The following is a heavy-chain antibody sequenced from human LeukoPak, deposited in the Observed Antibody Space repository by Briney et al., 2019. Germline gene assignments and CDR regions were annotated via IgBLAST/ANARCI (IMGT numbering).Heavy chain of an antibody. CDR2: IRGSGGST. D-gene: IGHD6-19*01. Sequence: PGGSLRLSCAASGFTFSSYAMSWVRQAPGKGLEWVSAIRGSGGSTYYADSVKGRFTISRDNSKNTLYLQMNSLRAEDTAVYYCAKDGRREQWLVRDYFDYWGQGTLVTVSS. CDR1: GFTFSSYA. J-gene: IGHJ4*02. CDR3: AKDGRREQWLVRDYFDY. V-gene: IGHV3-23*01.